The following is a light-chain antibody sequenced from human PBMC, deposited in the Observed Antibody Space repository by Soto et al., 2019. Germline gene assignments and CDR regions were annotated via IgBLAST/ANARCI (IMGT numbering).Light chain of an antibody. V-gene: IGKV2-28*01. J-gene: IGKJ1*01. CDR1: QSLLHSNGYNY. CDR2: LGS. CDR3: MQALETTWT. Sequence: DIVLTQSPLSLPVTPGEPASISCRSSQSLLHSNGYNYLDWYLQKPGQSPQLLIYLGSFRASGVPDRFSGSGSGTEFTLKISRVEAEDVGVYYCMQALETTWTFGQGTKVEIE.